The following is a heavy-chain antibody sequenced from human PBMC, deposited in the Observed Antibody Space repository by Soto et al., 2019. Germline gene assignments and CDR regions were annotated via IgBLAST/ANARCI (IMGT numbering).Heavy chain of an antibody. Sequence: EVQVLESGGALVQPGGSLRLSCAASGFTFRNHAMTWVRQAPGQGLEYVSSITASGSATFYAASVRGRFAISRDNSKSTLYLQMSSLRAEDTALCYCAKGVADRGIDSWGQGTLVTVSS. CDR1: GFTFRNHA. CDR3: AKGVADRGIDS. V-gene: IGHV3-23*01. J-gene: IGHJ4*02. CDR2: ITASGSAT.